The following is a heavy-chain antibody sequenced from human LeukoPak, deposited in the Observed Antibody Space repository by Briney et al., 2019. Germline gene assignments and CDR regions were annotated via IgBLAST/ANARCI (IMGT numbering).Heavy chain of an antibody. CDR1: GFTFNAYT. J-gene: IGHJ4*02. V-gene: IGHV3-21*01. CDR2: MSSSRDYV. Sequence: GGSLRLSCGASGFTFNAYTMHWVRPVPGKGLEWVSSMSSSRDYVFYADSVKGRFTIFRDNANQSLDLEMSSLRGEDTAIYYCARGLVGAAFDYWGRGTLVTVSS. CDR3: ARGLVGAAFDY. D-gene: IGHD1-26*01.